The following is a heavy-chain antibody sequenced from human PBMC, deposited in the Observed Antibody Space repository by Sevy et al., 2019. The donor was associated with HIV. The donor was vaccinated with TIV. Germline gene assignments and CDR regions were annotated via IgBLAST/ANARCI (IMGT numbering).Heavy chain of an antibody. D-gene: IGHD5-12*01. Sequence: GESLKISCKGSGYSFTSYWIGWVRQMPGKGLEWMGIIYPGDSDTRYSPSFQGQVTISADKPISTAYLQWSSLKASDTAMYYCGRPTIDVDIVATSLSGWPFDAFDIWGQGTMVTVSS. V-gene: IGHV5-51*01. J-gene: IGHJ3*02. CDR2: IYPGDSDT. CDR1: GYSFTSYW. CDR3: GRPTIDVDIVATSLSGWPFDAFDI.